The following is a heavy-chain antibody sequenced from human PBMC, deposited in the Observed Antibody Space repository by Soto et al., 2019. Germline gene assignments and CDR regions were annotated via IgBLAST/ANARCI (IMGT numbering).Heavy chain of an antibody. CDR1: GCSISSSSYY. CDR3: ARHTPRTYYDFWSGYYTDY. V-gene: IGHV4-39*01. CDR2: IYYSGST. D-gene: IGHD3-3*01. J-gene: IGHJ4*02. Sequence: QLQLQESGPGLVKPSETLSLTCTVSGCSISSSSYYWGWIRQPPGKGLEWIGSIYYSGSTYYNPSLKTRVTIPVDTAKIPFSLKLSAVAAADTAVYYCARHTPRTYYDFWSGYYTDYWGQGTLVTVSS.